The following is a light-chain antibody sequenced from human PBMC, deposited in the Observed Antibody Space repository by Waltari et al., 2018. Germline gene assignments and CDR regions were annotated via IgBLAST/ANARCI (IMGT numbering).Light chain of an antibody. CDR3: QQYHNWPRV. Sequence: EIVMTQSPATLSVSPGERATLSCKASQSVITNLAWYQQKPGQPPRLLIYGASARATGIPDRFIGSGFGTEFTLAISSLQSEDSAIYYCQQYHNWPRVFGQGTKVEIK. CDR1: QSVITN. V-gene: IGKV3-15*01. J-gene: IGKJ1*01. CDR2: GAS.